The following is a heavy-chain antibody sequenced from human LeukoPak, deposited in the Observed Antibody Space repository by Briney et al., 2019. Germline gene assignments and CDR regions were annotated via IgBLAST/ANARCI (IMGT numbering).Heavy chain of an antibody. Sequence: AASVKVSCKASGYTFTGYYMHWVRQAPGQGLEWMGWISAYNGNTNYAQKLQGRVTMTTDTSTSTAYMELRSLRSDDTAVYYCARAHYYDSSGYSLYWGQGTLVTVPS. J-gene: IGHJ4*02. CDR2: ISAYNGNT. CDR1: GYTFTGYY. V-gene: IGHV1-18*04. CDR3: ARAHYYDSSGYSLY. D-gene: IGHD3-22*01.